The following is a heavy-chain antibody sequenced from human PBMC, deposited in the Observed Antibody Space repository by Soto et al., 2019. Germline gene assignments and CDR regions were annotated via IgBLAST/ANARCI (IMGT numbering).Heavy chain of an antibody. J-gene: IGHJ6*02. CDR2: IIPMLRIA. CDR1: RGTFSGFT. V-gene: IGHV1-69*02. Sequence: GASVKVSCKASRGTFSGFTLNWVRQAPGQGLEWMGRIIPMLRIANYAQKFQGRVTITADRSTSTVYMELSSLRSEDTAVYYCASEGVRGMDVWGQGTTVTVSS. D-gene: IGHD3-16*01. CDR3: ASEGVRGMDV.